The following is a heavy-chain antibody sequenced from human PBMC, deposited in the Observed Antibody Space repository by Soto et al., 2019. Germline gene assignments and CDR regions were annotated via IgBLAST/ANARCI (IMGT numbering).Heavy chain of an antibody. J-gene: IGHJ6*02. D-gene: IGHD3-3*01. Sequence: PGGSLRLSCAASGFTFSSYGMHWVRQAPGKGLEWVAVISYDGSNKYYADSVKGRFTISRDNSKNTLYLQMNSLRAEDTAVYYCAKDLGLRFLDNYYYGMDVWGQGTTVTVSS. CDR2: ISYDGSNK. CDR3: AKDLGLRFLDNYYYGMDV. CDR1: GFTFSSYG. V-gene: IGHV3-30*18.